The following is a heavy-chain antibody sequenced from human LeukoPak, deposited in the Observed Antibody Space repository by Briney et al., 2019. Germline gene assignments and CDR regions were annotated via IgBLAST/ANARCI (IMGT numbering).Heavy chain of an antibody. D-gene: IGHD2-2*01. Sequence: SETLSLTCAVYGGSFSGYYWSWIRQPPGKGLEWIGEINHSGSTYYNPSLKSRVTISVDTSKNQFSLKLSSVTAADTAVYYCARVEGYCGSTSCSSYYYYYYMDVWGRGTTVTVSS. CDR2: INHSGST. J-gene: IGHJ6*03. CDR1: GGSFSGYY. V-gene: IGHV4-34*01. CDR3: ARVEGYCGSTSCSSYYYYYYMDV.